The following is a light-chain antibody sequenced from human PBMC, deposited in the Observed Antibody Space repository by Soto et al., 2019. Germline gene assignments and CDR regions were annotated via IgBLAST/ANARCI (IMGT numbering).Light chain of an antibody. CDR2: EVS. CDR3: SSYTSSSTLDWV. J-gene: IGLJ3*02. V-gene: IGLV2-14*01. CDR1: SSDVGGYNY. Sequence: QSVLTQPASMSGSPGQSITISCTGTSSDVGGYNYVSWYQRHPGKAPKLMIYEVSNRPSGVSNRFSGSKSGNTASLTISGLQAEDEADYYCSSYTSSSTLDWVFGGGTKLTVL.